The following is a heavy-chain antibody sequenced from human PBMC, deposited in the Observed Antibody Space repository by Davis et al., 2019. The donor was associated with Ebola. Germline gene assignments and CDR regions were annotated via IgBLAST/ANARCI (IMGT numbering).Heavy chain of an antibody. CDR3: AKSGLSFGVVKYHYGMDV. CDR1: EFSLSSYI. J-gene: IGHJ6*04. V-gene: IGHV3-23*01. Sequence: GGSLRLSCTASEFSLSSYIMNWVRQAPGKGLEWVSAISGSGGTTYYAGSVKGRFTVSRDNSKKTMYLQMNSLRAEDTAVYYCAKSGLSFGVVKYHYGMDVWGKGTTVTVSS. CDR2: ISGSGGTT. D-gene: IGHD3-3*01.